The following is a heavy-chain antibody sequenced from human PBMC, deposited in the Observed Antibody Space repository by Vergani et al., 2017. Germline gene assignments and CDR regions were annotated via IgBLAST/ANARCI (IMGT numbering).Heavy chain of an antibody. Sequence: QVQLVQSGAEVKKPGASVKVSCKASGYTFTGYYMHWVRQAPGQGLEWMGWINPNSGGTNYAQKFQGRVTMTRDTSISTAYMELSRLRSDDTAVYYCAREVITFGGVIDPRGGMDVWGQGITVTVSS. CDR1: GYTFTGYY. CDR3: AREVITFGGVIDPRGGMDV. V-gene: IGHV1-2*02. CDR2: INPNSGGT. D-gene: IGHD3-16*02. J-gene: IGHJ6*02.